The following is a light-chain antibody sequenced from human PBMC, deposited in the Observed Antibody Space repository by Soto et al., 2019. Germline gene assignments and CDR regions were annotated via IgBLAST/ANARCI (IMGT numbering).Light chain of an antibody. CDR2: GAS. CDR3: QQDYNLPPYT. Sequence: PGEIVTLSCRAIQSVSSSYLTWYQQKPGQAPRLLIYGASTRATSIPARFSGSGSGTDFTLTISSLQPEDFAVYYCQQDYNLPPYTFGQGTRLEIK. J-gene: IGKJ5*01. CDR1: QSVSSSY. V-gene: IGKV3D-7*01.